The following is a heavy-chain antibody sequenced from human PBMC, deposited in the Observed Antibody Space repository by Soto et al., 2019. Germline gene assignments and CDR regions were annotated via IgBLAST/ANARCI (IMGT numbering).Heavy chain of an antibody. D-gene: IGHD1-26*01. J-gene: IGHJ6*02. CDR2: TFTGGST. Sequence: EVQLVETGGGLIQPGGSLRLSCLASGFSVTTNYIIWVRQPPGKGLEWVSTTFTGGSTHYADSVKGRFSISRDNSKNTVYHQKNNLRVEDTAVYYCAKKPPSSIQGWAFGMDVWGQGTTVSVSS. V-gene: IGHV3-53*02. CDR3: AKKPPSSIQGWAFGMDV. CDR1: GFSVTTNY.